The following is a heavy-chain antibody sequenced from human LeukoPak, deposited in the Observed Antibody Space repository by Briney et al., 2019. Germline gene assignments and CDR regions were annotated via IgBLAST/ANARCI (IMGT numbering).Heavy chain of an antibody. D-gene: IGHD1-26*01. Sequence: PSETLSLTCAVYGGSFSGYYWSWIRQPPGKGLEWIGEINHSGSTNYNPSLKSRVTISVDTYKNQFSLKLSSVTAADTAVYYCARLGRHARSWGQGTLVTVSS. V-gene: IGHV4-34*01. CDR2: INHSGST. CDR1: GGSFSGYY. J-gene: IGHJ5*02. CDR3: ARLGRHARS.